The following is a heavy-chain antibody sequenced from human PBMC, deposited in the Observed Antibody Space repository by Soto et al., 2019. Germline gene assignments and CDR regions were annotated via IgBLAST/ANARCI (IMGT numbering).Heavy chain of an antibody. CDR1: GFTFSSYA. D-gene: IGHD2-2*01. J-gene: IGHJ4*02. Sequence: GGSLRLSCAASGFTFSSYAMSWVRQAPGKGLEWVSVISGSDDSTYYADSVKGRFTISRDNSKNTLYLQMNSLRAEDTAVYYRAKGENIVVVPAAIPDYWGQGTLVTVSS. CDR2: ISGSDDST. CDR3: AKGENIVVVPAAIPDY. V-gene: IGHV3-23*01.